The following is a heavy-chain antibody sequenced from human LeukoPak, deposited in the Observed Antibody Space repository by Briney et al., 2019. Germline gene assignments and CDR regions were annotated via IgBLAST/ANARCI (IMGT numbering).Heavy chain of an antibody. CDR3: SRDHVVDGSVFDY. V-gene: IGHV3-7*01. Sequence: GGSLRLSXAASGFTFSSHWMSWVSQAPGKGLEWVANINQGGSEKNYVDSVKGRFTISRDNAKNSLYLQMNSLRAEDTAIYYCSRDHVVDGSVFDYWGQGTLVTVSS. CDR1: GFTFSSHW. D-gene: IGHD2-15*01. J-gene: IGHJ4*02. CDR2: INQGGSEK.